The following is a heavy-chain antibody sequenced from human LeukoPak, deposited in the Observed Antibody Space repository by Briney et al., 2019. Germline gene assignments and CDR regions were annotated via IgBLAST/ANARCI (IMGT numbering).Heavy chain of an antibody. CDR1: GYTFTSYA. CDR2: INTNTGNP. J-gene: IGHJ4*02. Sequence: ASVKVSCKASGYTFTSYAMNWVRQAPGQGLEWMGWINTNTGNPTYAQGFTGRFVFSLDTSVSTAYLQISSLRAEDTAVYYCARGGNWYSSSWYQRSDLDYWGQGTLVTVSS. CDR3: ARGGNWYSSSWYQRSDLDY. V-gene: IGHV7-4-1*02. D-gene: IGHD6-13*01.